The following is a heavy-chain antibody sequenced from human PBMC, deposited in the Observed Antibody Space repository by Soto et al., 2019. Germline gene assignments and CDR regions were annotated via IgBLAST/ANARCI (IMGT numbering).Heavy chain of an antibody. CDR1: GFTVSSNY. CDR3: ARVGYDFWSDYGMDV. CDR2: IYSGGST. V-gene: IGHV3-53*01. J-gene: IGHJ6*02. Sequence: LRLSCAASGFTVSSNYMSWVRQAPGKGLEWVSVIYSGGSTYYADSVKGRFTISRDNSKNTLYLQMNSLRAEDTAVYYCARVGYDFWSDYGMDVWGQGTTVTVSS. D-gene: IGHD3-3*01.